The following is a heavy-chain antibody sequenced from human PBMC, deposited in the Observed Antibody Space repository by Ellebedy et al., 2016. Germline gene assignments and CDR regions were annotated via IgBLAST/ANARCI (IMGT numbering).Heavy chain of an antibody. Sequence: GGSLRLXXTASGFTFSTYVMHWVRQTPGRGLEWVAALSHDGSSEHFADSVKGRFTISRDNAKNSLYLQMNSLRDEDTAVYYCARSVVVIATNWFDPWGQGTLVTVSS. CDR2: LSHDGSSE. J-gene: IGHJ5*02. CDR1: GFTFSTYV. D-gene: IGHD2-21*01. CDR3: ARSVVVIATNWFDP. V-gene: IGHV3-30*04.